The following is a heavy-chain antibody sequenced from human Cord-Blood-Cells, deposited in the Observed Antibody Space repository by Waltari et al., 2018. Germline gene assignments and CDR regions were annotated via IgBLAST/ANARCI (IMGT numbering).Heavy chain of an antibody. Sequence: QVQLQESGPGLVKPSETLSLTCPVSGGPISSHYWSWIRQPPGKGLEWIGYIYYSGSTNYNPSLKSRVTISVDTSKNQFSLKLSSVTAADTAVYYCARVWGSYFDYWGQGTLVTVSS. V-gene: IGHV4-59*11. CDR3: ARVWGSYFDY. J-gene: IGHJ4*02. CDR1: GGPISSHY. D-gene: IGHD3-16*01. CDR2: IYYSGST.